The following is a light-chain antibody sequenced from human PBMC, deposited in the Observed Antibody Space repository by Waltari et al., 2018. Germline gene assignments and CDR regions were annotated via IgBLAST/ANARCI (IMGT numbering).Light chain of an antibody. Sequence: EIVLTQSPATLSLSPGERVTLSCRASQSISNFLAWYQQRPGQAPRLLMYDASKRAIGIPARFSGSGSGTDFTLTISSLEPEDSGIYYCQQRNGWPPMYTFGQGTKLEIK. J-gene: IGKJ2*01. CDR3: QQRNGWPPMYT. CDR2: DAS. V-gene: IGKV3-11*01. CDR1: QSISNF.